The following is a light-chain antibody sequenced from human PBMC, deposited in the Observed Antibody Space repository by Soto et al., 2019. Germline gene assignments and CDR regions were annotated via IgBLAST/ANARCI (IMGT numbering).Light chain of an antibody. CDR1: QSISVS. CDR2: DAS. V-gene: IGKV1-5*01. CDR3: QQANSFPLT. J-gene: IGKJ4*01. Sequence: IQMTQSPSTLSASVGDTVTITCRASQSISVSLAWYQQKPGKAPNLLIYDASTLQGGVPSCFSGSGSGTEFTLTISSLQPEDFATYYCQQANSFPLTFGGGTKVDI.